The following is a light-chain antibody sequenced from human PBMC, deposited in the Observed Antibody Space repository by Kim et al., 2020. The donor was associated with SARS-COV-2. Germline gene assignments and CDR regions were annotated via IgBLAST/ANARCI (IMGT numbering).Light chain of an antibody. Sequence: GDRVSITCRASEGINNWLAWYQQRPGKAPRLLMFAATSLQSGVPSRFSGSASGTNFTLTITSLQPEDFATYYCQQANSFPRTFGQGTKVDIK. J-gene: IGKJ1*01. CDR3: QQANSFPRT. V-gene: IGKV1-12*01. CDR2: AAT. CDR1: EGINNW.